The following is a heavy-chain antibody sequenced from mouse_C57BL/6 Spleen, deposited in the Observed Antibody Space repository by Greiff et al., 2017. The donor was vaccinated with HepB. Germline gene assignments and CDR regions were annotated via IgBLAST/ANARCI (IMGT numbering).Heavy chain of an antibody. Sequence: EVQVVESGGGLVKPGGSLKLSCAASGFTFSDYGMHWVRQAPEKGLEWVAYISSGSSTIYYADTVKGRFTISRDNAKNTLFLQMTSLRSEDTAMYYCARGRNYVRFAYWGQGTLVTVSA. J-gene: IGHJ3*01. CDR3: ARGRNYVRFAY. CDR2: ISSGSSTI. CDR1: GFTFSDYG. V-gene: IGHV5-17*01. D-gene: IGHD1-1*01.